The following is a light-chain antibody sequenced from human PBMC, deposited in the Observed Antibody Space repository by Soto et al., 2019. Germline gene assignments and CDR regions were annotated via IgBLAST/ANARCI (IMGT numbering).Light chain of an antibody. V-gene: IGKV3-20*01. CDR1: QNVLSNY. CDR2: GAS. J-gene: IGKJ2*01. CDR3: QQYGSSTYT. Sequence: EIVLTDSPGTLSLSLWEIATLSCWASQNVLSNYLAWYQQKPGQAPRLLILGASTRASGIPAKFSGSGSGTEFTLTISRLEPEDFAVDYCQQYGSSTYTFGQATKVDIK.